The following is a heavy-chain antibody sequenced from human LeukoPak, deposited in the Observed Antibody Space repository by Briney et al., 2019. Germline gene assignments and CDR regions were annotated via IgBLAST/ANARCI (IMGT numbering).Heavy chain of an antibody. CDR1: GFTFTSYT. CDR2: ISSTSSYI. D-gene: IGHD2-2*01. Sequence: PGGSLRLSCAAPGFTFTSYTMNWVRQAPGKGLEWVSSISSTSSYIYYTDSVKGRFTISRDNAKNSLYLQMNSLRAEDTAVYYCARVAGYCSSTSNCYSDYWGQGTLVTVSS. CDR3: ARVAGYCSSTSNCYSDY. V-gene: IGHV3-21*01. J-gene: IGHJ4*02.